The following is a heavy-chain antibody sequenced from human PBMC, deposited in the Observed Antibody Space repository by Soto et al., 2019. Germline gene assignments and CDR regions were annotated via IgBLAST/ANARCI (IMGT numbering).Heavy chain of an antibody. Sequence: ASVKVSCKASGYNFVAYYMHWVRQAPGQGLEWMGWINPSSGATNFAERFQGRVTMTSDTSISTFYMEIKRLNSDDTAVYFCAKDRQYRDYAYNFDYWGQGTLVTVSS. J-gene: IGHJ4*02. V-gene: IGHV1-2*02. D-gene: IGHD2-2*01. CDR3: AKDRQYRDYAYNFDY. CDR1: GYNFVAYY. CDR2: INPSSGAT.